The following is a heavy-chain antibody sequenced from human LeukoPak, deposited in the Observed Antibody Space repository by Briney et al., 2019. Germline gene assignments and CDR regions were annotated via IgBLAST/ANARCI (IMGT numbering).Heavy chain of an antibody. Sequence: GESLKISCQGSGYSFTTYWIGWVRQMPGKGLECMGIIYPGDSDTRYSPSFQGQVTISADKSINTAYLQWSSLKASDTAMYYCARLGTYWSNYYFEYWVQGTLVTVSS. CDR3: ARLGTYWSNYYFEY. J-gene: IGHJ4*02. CDR2: IYPGDSDT. CDR1: GYSFTTYW. V-gene: IGHV5-51*01. D-gene: IGHD3-10*01.